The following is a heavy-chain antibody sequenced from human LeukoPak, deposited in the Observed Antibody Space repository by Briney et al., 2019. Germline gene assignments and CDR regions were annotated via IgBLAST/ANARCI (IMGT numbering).Heavy chain of an antibody. CDR3: ASGKMYYDFWSGPYYYYGMDV. CDR1: GGSISSYY. D-gene: IGHD3-3*01. J-gene: IGHJ6*02. V-gene: IGHV4-59*01. CDR2: IYYSGST. Sequence: SETLSLTCTVSGGSISSYYWGWIRQPPGKGLEWIGYIYYSGSTNYNPSLKSRVTISVDTSKNQFSLKLSSVTAADTAVYYCASGKMYYDFWSGPYYYYGMDVWGQGTTVTVSS.